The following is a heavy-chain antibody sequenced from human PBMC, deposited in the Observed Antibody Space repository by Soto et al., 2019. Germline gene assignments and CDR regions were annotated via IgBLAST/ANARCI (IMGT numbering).Heavy chain of an antibody. CDR2: IYYSGNT. CDR3: ARVRGNYYDSSGYYSGEYYFDY. V-gene: IGHV4-39*07. CDR1: GGSISSSSYY. Sequence: PSETLSLTCTVSGGSISSSSYYWGWIRQPPGKGLEWIGSIYYSGNTYYTPSLKSRVTISVDTSKNQFSLKLSSVTAADTAVYYCARVRGNYYDSSGYYSGEYYFDYWGQGTLVTVSS. D-gene: IGHD3-22*01. J-gene: IGHJ4*02.